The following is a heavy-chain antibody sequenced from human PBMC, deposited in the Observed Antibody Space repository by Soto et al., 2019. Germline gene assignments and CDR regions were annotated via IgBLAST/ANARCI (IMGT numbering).Heavy chain of an antibody. D-gene: IGHD5-12*01. CDR2: IHAANGYT. CDR3: ARVQYSGDEFKQALDI. CDR1: GYTFTSYL. V-gene: IGHV1-3*01. J-gene: IGHJ3*02. Sequence: QVLLVQSGAELKKPGASVKISCKASGYTFTSYLVRWLRQAPGQRLEWMGWIHAANGYTKYSQTFHGRFTITRDTSARTVYIDLSNLRSEDTAVYYCARVQYSGDEFKQALDIWGQGTVVSVSS.